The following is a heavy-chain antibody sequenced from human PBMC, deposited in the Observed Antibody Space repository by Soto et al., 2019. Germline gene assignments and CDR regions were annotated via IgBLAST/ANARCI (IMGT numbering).Heavy chain of an antibody. CDR1: GDSITSNSDC. CDR3: ARGPPLGY. V-gene: IGHV4-39*07. J-gene: IGHJ4*02. CDR2: IYYSGTT. Sequence: PSQTLCLPCTVSGDSITSNSDCGAWIRQPPGKGLEWIGSIYYSGTTYYNPSLKSRVSISVDKSKNQFSLKLNSVTAADTAVYYCARGPPLGYWGQGTLVTVS.